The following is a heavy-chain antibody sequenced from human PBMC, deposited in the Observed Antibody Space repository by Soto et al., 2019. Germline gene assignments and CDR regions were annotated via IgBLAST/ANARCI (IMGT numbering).Heavy chain of an antibody. J-gene: IGHJ4*02. CDR3: AKASQTDMITFGGVIED. CDR2: ISGSGGST. Sequence: GGSLRLSCAASGFTFSSYAMSWVRQAPGKGLEWVSAISGSGGSTYYADSVKGRFTISRDNSKNTLYLQMNSLRAEDTAVYYCAKASQTDMITFGGVIEDWGQGTLVTVSS. D-gene: IGHD3-16*02. V-gene: IGHV3-23*01. CDR1: GFTFSSYA.